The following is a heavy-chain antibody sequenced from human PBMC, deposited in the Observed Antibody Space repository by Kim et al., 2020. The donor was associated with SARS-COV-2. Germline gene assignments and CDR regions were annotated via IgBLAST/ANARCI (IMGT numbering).Heavy chain of an antibody. V-gene: IGHV4-31*03. CDR1: GGSISSGGYY. J-gene: IGHJ3*02. Sequence: SETLSLTCTVSGGSISSGGYYWSWIRQHPGKGLEWIGYIYYSGSTYYNPSLKSRVTISVDTSKNQFSLKLSSVTAADTAVYYCARADYGDPPAGFDIWGQGTVVTVAA. CDR2: IYYSGST. D-gene: IGHD4-17*01. CDR3: ARADYGDPPAGFDI.